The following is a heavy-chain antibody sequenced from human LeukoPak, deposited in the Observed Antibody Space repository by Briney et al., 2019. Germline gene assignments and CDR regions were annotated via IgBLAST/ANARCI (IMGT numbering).Heavy chain of an antibody. J-gene: IGHJ4*02. Sequence: ASVKVSCKTSEYTFTGYYMHWVRQAPGQGLEWMGWINPNSGDTNYAQKFQGRVTITADESTSTAYMELSSLGSEDTAVYYCALWTGRDGYNFLFDYWGQGTLVTVSS. CDR3: ALWTGRDGYNFLFDY. CDR1: EYTFTGYY. CDR2: INPNSGDT. V-gene: IGHV1-2*02. D-gene: IGHD5-24*01.